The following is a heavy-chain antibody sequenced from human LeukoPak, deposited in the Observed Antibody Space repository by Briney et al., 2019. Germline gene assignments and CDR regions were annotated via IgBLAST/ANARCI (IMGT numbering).Heavy chain of an antibody. CDR1: GFTFSSYK. D-gene: IGHD4-17*01. CDR3: ARGDDHGDYVGAY. V-gene: IGHV3-21*01. J-gene: IGHJ4*02. CDR2: ISSSSSYV. Sequence: GGSLRLSCAASGFTFSSYKMNWVRQAPGKGLEWVSSISSSSSYVYYANSVKGRFTISRDNAKNSLYLQMNSLRAEDTAVYYCARGDDHGDYVGAYWGQGTLVTVSS.